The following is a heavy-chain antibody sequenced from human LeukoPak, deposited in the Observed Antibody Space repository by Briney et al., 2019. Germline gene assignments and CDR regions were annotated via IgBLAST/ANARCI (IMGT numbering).Heavy chain of an antibody. V-gene: IGHV1-69*05. CDR3: ALFLYYYDSSGLRDGMDV. Sequence: ASVKVSCKASGGTFSSYAISWVRQAPGQGLEWMGGIIPIFGTANYAQKFQGRVTITTDESTSTAYMELSSLRSDDTAVYYCALFLYYYDSSGLRDGMDVWGQGTTVTVSS. D-gene: IGHD3-22*01. CDR2: IIPIFGTA. J-gene: IGHJ6*02. CDR1: GGTFSSYA.